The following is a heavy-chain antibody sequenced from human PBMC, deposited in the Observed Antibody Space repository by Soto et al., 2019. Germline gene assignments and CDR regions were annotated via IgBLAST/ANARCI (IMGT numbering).Heavy chain of an antibody. V-gene: IGHV3-23*01. Sequence: EVQLLESGGGLVQPGGSLRLSCAASGFTFSSYAMSWVRQAPGKGREWVSAISGSGDSTYYADSGKGRFTISRDNSKHTLYLQMNSLRAEDTAVYYCARRSSSWSFDYWGQGTLVTVSS. J-gene: IGHJ4*02. D-gene: IGHD6-13*01. CDR1: GFTFSSYA. CDR2: ISGSGDST. CDR3: ARRSSSWSFDY.